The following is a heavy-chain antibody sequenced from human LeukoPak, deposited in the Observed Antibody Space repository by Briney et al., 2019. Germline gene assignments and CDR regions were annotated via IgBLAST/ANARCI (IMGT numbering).Heavy chain of an antibody. Sequence: PGGSLRLSCAASGFTVSNSYMNWVRQAPGKVLEWVSAIYGGGTTYYADSVKGRFTISRDTSKNTLYLQMNSLRAEDTAVYYCARGLTSGFDYWGQGTLVTVSS. V-gene: IGHV3-66*01. J-gene: IGHJ4*02. CDR3: ARGLTSGFDY. CDR2: IYGGGTT. D-gene: IGHD4-17*01. CDR1: GFTVSNSY.